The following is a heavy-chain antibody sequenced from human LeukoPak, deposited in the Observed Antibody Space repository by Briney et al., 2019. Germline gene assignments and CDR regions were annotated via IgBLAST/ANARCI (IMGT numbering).Heavy chain of an antibody. D-gene: IGHD3-10*01. V-gene: IGHV1-2*02. CDR2: INPNSGDT. Sequence: GASVKVSCKASGYIFTGYYMHWVRQAPGQGLEWMGWINPNSGDTNYQGRVTMTRDTSISTAYMELSRLRSDDTAVYYCARDRDGSRFDYWGQGTLVTVSS. CDR1: GYIFTGYY. J-gene: IGHJ4*02. CDR3: ARDRDGSRFDY.